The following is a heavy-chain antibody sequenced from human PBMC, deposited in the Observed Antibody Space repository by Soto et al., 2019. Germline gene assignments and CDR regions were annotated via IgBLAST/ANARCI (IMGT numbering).Heavy chain of an antibody. CDR1: GYTFTNYY. J-gene: IGHJ3*02. V-gene: IGHV1-46*03. D-gene: IGHD2-15*01. Sequence: ASVKVSCKASGYTFTNYYMHWVRQAPGQGLEWMGIINPSGGTTTYAQKFQGRVNMTRDTSTSTVCMELSSLRSEDTAVYYCASCIDAQDAFDIWGQGTMVTVSS. CDR3: ASCIDAQDAFDI. CDR2: INPSGGTT.